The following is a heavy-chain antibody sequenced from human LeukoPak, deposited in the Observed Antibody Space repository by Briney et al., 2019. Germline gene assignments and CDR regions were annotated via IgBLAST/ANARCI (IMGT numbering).Heavy chain of an antibody. D-gene: IGHD6-13*01. Sequence: GRSLRLSCAASGFTFSSYAMHWVRQAPGKGLEWVAVISYDGSNRYYADSVKGRFTISRDNSKNTLYLQMNSLRAEDTAVYYCAKVAEQQLELPFDYWGQGTLVTVSS. CDR3: AKVAEQQLELPFDY. J-gene: IGHJ4*02. CDR2: ISYDGSNR. CDR1: GFTFSSYA. V-gene: IGHV3-30*04.